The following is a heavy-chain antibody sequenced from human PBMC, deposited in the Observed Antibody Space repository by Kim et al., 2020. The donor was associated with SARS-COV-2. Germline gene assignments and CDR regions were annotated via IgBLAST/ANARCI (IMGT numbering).Heavy chain of an antibody. D-gene: IGHD5-12*01. CDR1: GGSISSYY. CDR3: ARDGGYSGYYQNWFDP. CDR2: IYYSGST. Sequence: SETLSLTCTVSGGSISSYYWSWIRQPPGKGLEWIGYIYYSGSTNYNPSLKSRVTISVDTSKNQFSLKLSSVTAADTAVYYCARDGGYSGYYQNWFDPWGQGTLVTVSS. V-gene: IGHV4-59*01. J-gene: IGHJ5*02.